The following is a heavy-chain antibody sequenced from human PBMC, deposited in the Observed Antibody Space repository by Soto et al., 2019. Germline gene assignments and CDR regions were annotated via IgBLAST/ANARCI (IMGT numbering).Heavy chain of an antibody. Sequence: PGGSLRLSCAASGFTFSSYAMSWVRQAPGKGLEWVSTIGGLGFSTYYADSVKGRFTISRDNSKNTLYLQMNSLRAEDTAVYYCARTSSGYYPSFDYWGQGTLVTSPQ. J-gene: IGHJ4*02. V-gene: IGHV3-23*01. CDR2: IGGLGFST. CDR1: GFTFSSYA. CDR3: ARTSSGYYPSFDY. D-gene: IGHD3-22*01.